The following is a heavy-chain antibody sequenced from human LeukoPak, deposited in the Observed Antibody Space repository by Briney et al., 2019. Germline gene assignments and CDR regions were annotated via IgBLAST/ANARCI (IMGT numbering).Heavy chain of an antibody. CDR1: GRSFSGYY. D-gene: IGHD3-22*01. CDR2: INHSGST. V-gene: IGHV4-34*01. J-gene: IGHJ4*02. Sequence: SETLSLTCAVYGRSFSGYYWSWIRQPPGKGLEWIGEINHSGSTNYNPSLKSRVTISVDTPKNQFSLKLSSVTAADTAVYYCARSHYYDSSGHNFDYWGQGTLVTVSS. CDR3: ARSHYYDSSGHNFDY.